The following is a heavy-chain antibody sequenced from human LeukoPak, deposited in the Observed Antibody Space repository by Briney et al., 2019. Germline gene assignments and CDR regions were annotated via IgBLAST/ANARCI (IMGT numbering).Heavy chain of an antibody. CDR2: MNPNSGNT. D-gene: IGHD3-3*01. CDR1: GGTFSSYA. V-gene: IGHV1-8*02. CDR3: ARRHRVTIFGVVSYYYGMDV. Sequence: ASVKVSCKASGGTFSSYAINWVRQATGQGLEWMGWMNPNSGNTGYAQKFQGRVTMTRNTSISTAYMELSSLRSEDTAVYYCARRHRVTIFGVVSYYYGMDVWGQGTTVTVSS. J-gene: IGHJ6*02.